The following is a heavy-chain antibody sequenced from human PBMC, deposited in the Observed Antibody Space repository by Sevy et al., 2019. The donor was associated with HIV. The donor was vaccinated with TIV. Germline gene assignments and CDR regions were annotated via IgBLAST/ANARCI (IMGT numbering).Heavy chain of an antibody. Sequence: SETLSLTCTVSGGSISSSSYYWGWIRQPPGKGLEWIGSIYYSGSTYYNPSIKSRVTISVDTSKNQFSLKLSSVTAADTAVYYCARHRTYYDILTGYYAPHDFDYWGQGTLVTVSS. V-gene: IGHV4-39*01. CDR2: IYYSGST. CDR3: ARHRTYYDILTGYYAPHDFDY. CDR1: GGSISSSSYY. D-gene: IGHD3-9*01. J-gene: IGHJ4*02.